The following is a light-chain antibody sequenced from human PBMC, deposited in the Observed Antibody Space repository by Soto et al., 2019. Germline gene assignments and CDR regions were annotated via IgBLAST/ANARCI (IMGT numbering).Light chain of an antibody. Sequence: EIVLTQSPGTLSLSPGERATISCRASRTVDSTYLAWYQQKPGQAPRLLIYAVSTRATGIPDRFSGSGSGTDFTLTISRLEPEDFAVYHCQQYVGSSRTFGQGTKGGYQ. CDR1: RTVDSTY. V-gene: IGKV3-20*01. CDR2: AVS. J-gene: IGKJ1*01. CDR3: QQYVGSSRT.